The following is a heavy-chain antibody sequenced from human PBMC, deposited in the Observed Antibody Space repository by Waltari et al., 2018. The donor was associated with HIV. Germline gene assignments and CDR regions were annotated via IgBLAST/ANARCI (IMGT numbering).Heavy chain of an antibody. D-gene: IGHD3-22*01. CDR2: IIPLFGEA. Sequence: VKRVQSGAELTKPGCSVRVSCNASGGPDVTSDICSVRQAPGQGLEWMGAIIPLFGEANYAQKFQGRLTITADESTSTAYMELSSLRSEDTAVYYCARVPDRSGYQRYAMDVWGQGTTVTVS. CDR1: GGPDVTSD. CDR3: ARVPDRSGYQRYAMDV. J-gene: IGHJ6*02. V-gene: IGHV1-69*01.